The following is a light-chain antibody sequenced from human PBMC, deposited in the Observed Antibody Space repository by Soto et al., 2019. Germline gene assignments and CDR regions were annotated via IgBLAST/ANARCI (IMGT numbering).Light chain of an antibody. V-gene: IGKV3-20*01. CDR1: DSVSISY. J-gene: IGKJ4*01. CDR2: GTS. Sequence: IVLTQSTGTLSLSPGERATLSCRASDSVSISYLAWYQQRSGQPPRLLIYGTSTRATGIPGRLSDSGSGTDFTLTLSRREAEDAAVYFCQQWGNSPRVTFGGGTKVEI. CDR3: QQWGNSPRVT.